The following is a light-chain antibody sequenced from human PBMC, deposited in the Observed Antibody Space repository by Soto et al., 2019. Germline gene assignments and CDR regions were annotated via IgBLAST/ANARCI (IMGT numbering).Light chain of an antibody. CDR3: QQSYSTPFT. CDR1: QSISSY. CDR2: AAS. J-gene: IGKJ3*01. Sequence: DIQMTQSPSSLSASVGDRVTITCRASQSISSYLHWYQQKPGKAPKLLIYAASSLQSGVPSRFSGSGSGTDFTLTISRLQPEDFATYYCQQSYSTPFTFGPGTKVDIK. V-gene: IGKV1-39*01.